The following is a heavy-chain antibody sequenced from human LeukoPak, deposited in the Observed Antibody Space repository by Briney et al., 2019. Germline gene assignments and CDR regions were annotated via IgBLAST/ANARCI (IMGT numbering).Heavy chain of an antibody. J-gene: IGHJ4*02. Sequence: PGRSLRLSCAASGFTFDDYAMHWVRQAPGKGLEWVSGISWNSGSIGYADSVKGRFTISRDNSKNTLYLQMNSLRAEDTAVYYCAKSGEGYSGYETSSPGYWGQGTLVTVSS. CDR1: GFTFDDYA. CDR3: AKSGEGYSGYETSSPGY. CDR2: ISWNSGSI. V-gene: IGHV3-9*01. D-gene: IGHD5-12*01.